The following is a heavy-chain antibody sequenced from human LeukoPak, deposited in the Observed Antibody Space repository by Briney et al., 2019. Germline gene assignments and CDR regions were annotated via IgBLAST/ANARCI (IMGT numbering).Heavy chain of an antibody. J-gene: IGHJ3*02. CDR1: GFTFSSYS. CDR2: ISSSSSYI. CDR3: ARAGGSGQDAFDI. Sequence: PGGSLRLSCAASGFTFSSYSMNWVRQAPGKGLEWVSSISSSSSYIYYADSVKGRFTISRDNAKNSLYLQMNSLRAEDTAVYYCARAGGSGQDAFDIWGQGTMVTVSS. V-gene: IGHV3-21*01. D-gene: IGHD2-15*01.